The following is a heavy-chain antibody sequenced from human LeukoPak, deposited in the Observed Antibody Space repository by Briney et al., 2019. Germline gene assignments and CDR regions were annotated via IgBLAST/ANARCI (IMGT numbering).Heavy chain of an antibody. CDR2: IYYSGST. Sequence: SETLSLTCTVSGGSISSYYWSWIRQPPGKGLEWIGYIYYSGSTNYNPSLKSRVTISVDTSKNQFSLKLSSVTAADTAVYYCARAPYSGYGYFDYWGQGTLVTVSS. V-gene: IGHV4-59*12. CDR1: GGSISSYY. CDR3: ARAPYSGYGYFDY. J-gene: IGHJ4*02. D-gene: IGHD5-12*01.